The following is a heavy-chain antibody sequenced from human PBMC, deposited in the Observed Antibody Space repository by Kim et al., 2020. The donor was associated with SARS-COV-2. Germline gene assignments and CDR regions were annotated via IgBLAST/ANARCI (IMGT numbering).Heavy chain of an antibody. D-gene: IGHD6-13*01. Sequence: PSLKSRVNISVDTSKNLFSLRLISVTAANTAVYYCARVVGNSCDVFGMDVWGQGTTVTVSS. J-gene: IGHJ6*02. CDR3: ARVVGNSCDVFGMDV. V-gene: IGHV4-39*07.